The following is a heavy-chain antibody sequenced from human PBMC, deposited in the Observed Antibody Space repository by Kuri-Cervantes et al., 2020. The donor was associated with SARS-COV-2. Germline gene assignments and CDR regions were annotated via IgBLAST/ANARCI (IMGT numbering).Heavy chain of an antibody. CDR3: AKDNGSGSYYPSFDY. CDR2: ISGSGGST. CDR1: GFTFSSYA. J-gene: IGHJ4*02. V-gene: IGHV3-23*01. D-gene: IGHD3-10*01. Sequence: GESLKISCAATGFTFSSYAMSWVRQAPGKGLEWVSAISGSGGSTYYADSVKGRFTISRDNSKNTLYLQMNSLRAEDTALYYCAKDNGSGSYYPSFDYRGQGTLVTVSS.